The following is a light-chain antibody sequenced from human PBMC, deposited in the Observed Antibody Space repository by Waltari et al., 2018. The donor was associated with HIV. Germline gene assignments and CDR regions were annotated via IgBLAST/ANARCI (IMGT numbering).Light chain of an antibody. Sequence: QLVLTQSPSASASLGASVKLTCTLSSGHSSYAIAWHQPQPDKGPRYLMKLNSDGSHSKGDGIPDRFSGSSSGAERYLTISSLQSEDEADYYCQTWGTGIRVFGGGTKLTVL. J-gene: IGLJ3*02. CDR1: SGHSSYA. V-gene: IGLV4-69*01. CDR2: LNSDGSH. CDR3: QTWGTGIRV.